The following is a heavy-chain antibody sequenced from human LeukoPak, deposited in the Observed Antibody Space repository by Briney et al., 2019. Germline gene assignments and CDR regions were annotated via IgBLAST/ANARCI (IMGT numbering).Heavy chain of an antibody. D-gene: IGHD5-12*01. V-gene: IGHV3-23*01. CDR1: GFTFSSYA. J-gene: IGHJ6*02. Sequence: EGSLRLSCAASGFTFSSYAMSWVRQAPGKGLEWVSAISGSGGSTYYADSVKGRFTISRDNSKNTLYLQMNSLRAEDTAVYYCARRPDIVATKYYYYYGMDVWGQGTTVTVSS. CDR2: ISGSGGST. CDR3: ARRPDIVATKYYYYYGMDV.